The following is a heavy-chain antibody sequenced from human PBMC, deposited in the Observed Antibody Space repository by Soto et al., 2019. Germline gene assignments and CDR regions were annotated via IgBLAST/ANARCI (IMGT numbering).Heavy chain of an antibody. Sequence: SETLSLTCTVSGGSISSYYWSWIRQPPGKGLEWIGYIYYSGSTNYNPSLKSRVTISVDTSKNQFSLKLSSVTAADTAVYYCAREEKGKGSSSSFYYYYYMDVWGKGTTVTVSS. V-gene: IGHV4-59*01. CDR1: GGSISSYY. CDR2: IYYSGST. J-gene: IGHJ6*03. CDR3: AREEKGKGSSSSFYYYYYMDV. D-gene: IGHD6-6*01.